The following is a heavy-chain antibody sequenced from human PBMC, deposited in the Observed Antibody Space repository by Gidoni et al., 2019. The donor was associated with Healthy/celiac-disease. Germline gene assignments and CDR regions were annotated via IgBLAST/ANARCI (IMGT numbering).Heavy chain of an antibody. CDR3: ARGQGRGFDP. D-gene: IGHD3-10*01. Sequence: QVQLQQWGAGLLKPSETLSLTCAVYGGSFSGYYWSWIRQPPGKGLEWIGEINHSGSTNYNPSLKSRVTISVDTSKNQFSLKLSSVTAADTAVYYCARGQGRGFDPWGQGTLVTVSS. CDR1: GGSFSGYY. J-gene: IGHJ5*02. CDR2: INHSGST. V-gene: IGHV4-34*01.